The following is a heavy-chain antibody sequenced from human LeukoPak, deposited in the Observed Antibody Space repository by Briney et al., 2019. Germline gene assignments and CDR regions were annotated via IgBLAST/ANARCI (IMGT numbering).Heavy chain of an antibody. V-gene: IGHV4-38-2*02. CDR1: GYSISSGYY. CDR3: ARGDSGWYLGLGFDY. CDR2: IYHSGST. J-gene: IGHJ4*02. D-gene: IGHD6-19*01. Sequence: SETLSPTCTVSGYSISSGYYWGWIRQPPGKGLEWIGSIYHSGSTYYNPSLKSRVTISVDTSKNQVSLNVRSVTAADTAVYYCARGDSGWYLGLGFDYWGQGTLVTVSS.